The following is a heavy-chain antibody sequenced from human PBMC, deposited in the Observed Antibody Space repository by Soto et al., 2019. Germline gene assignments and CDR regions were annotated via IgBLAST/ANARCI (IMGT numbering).Heavy chain of an antibody. V-gene: IGHV1-2*04. CDR3: ARGVTGTMPSFDY. J-gene: IGHJ4*02. D-gene: IGHD1-20*01. CDR2: INPNSGGT. CDR1: GYTFTGYY. Sequence: ASVKVSCKASGYTFTGYYMHWVRQAPGQGLEWMGWINPNSGGTNYAQKFQGWVTMTRDTSISTAYMELSRLRSDDTAVYYCARGVTGTMPSFDYWGQGTLAPVSS.